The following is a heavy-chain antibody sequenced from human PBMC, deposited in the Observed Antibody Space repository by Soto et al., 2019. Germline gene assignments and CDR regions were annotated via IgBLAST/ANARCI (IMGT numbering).Heavy chain of an antibody. D-gene: IGHD2-15*01. CDR3: ARVEIRSVDY. Sequence: HGGSLRLSCAASGLTVSSYEMDWVCQAPGKGLEWVSYISSSGSTIYYADSVKGRFTISRDNAKNSLYLQMNSLRAEDTAVYYCARVEIRSVDYWGQGTLVTVPS. CDR1: GLTVSSYE. CDR2: ISSSGSTI. V-gene: IGHV3-48*03. J-gene: IGHJ4*02.